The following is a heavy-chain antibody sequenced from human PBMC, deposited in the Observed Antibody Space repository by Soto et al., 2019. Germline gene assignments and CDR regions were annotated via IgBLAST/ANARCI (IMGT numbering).Heavy chain of an antibody. D-gene: IGHD1-20*01. CDR2: ISGSDGST. CDR3: AKDRRYNWNDDSHRFYYYMDV. Sequence: EVQLLESGGGLVQPGGSLRLSCAASGFSFDRYAMNWVRQAPGKGLERVSTISGSDGSTYYADSVKGRFTTPRDNSKNTLVLQLNSLRAEDTAEYYCAKDRRYNWNDDSHRFYYYMDVWGKGTRISVSS. V-gene: IGHV3-23*01. CDR1: GFSFDRYA. J-gene: IGHJ6*03.